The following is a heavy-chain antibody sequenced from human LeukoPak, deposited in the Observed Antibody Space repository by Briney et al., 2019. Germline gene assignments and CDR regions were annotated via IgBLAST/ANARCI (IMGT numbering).Heavy chain of an antibody. D-gene: IGHD3-22*01. CDR1: GGTFSSYA. V-gene: IGHV1-69*04. CDR3: ARVPLSDSSNAFDI. J-gene: IGHJ3*02. Sequence: GASVKVSCKASGGTFSSYAISWVRQAPGQGLEWMGRIIPILGIANYAQKFQGRVTITADKSTSTAYMELSSLRSEDTAVYYCARVPLSDSSNAFDIWGQGTMVTVSS. CDR2: IIPILGIA.